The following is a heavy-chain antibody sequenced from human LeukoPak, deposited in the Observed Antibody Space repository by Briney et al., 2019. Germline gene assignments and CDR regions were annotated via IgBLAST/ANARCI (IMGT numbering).Heavy chain of an antibody. Sequence: GGSLRLSCAASGFTFSSSAMSWVRQAPGKGLEWVSAISNNGGYTYYADSVQGRFTISRDNSKRTLCLQMNSLRAEDTAVYYCAKQLGYCSDGSCYFPYWGQGTLVTVSS. V-gene: IGHV3-23*01. CDR3: AKQLGYCSDGSCYFPY. D-gene: IGHD2-15*01. CDR2: ISNNGGYT. J-gene: IGHJ4*02. CDR1: GFTFSSSA.